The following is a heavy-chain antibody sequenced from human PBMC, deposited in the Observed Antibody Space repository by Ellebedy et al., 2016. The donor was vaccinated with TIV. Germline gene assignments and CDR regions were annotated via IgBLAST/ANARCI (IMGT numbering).Heavy chain of an antibody. Sequence: GGSLRLSCAASGFTFSAFAMHWVRQAPGKGLEWLSVISADGSGTYHADSVKARFTITRDNSKNQLYLQMNRLRTDDTAVYFCAKGSSSGFNYDRVGFEYWGQGTLVTVSS. CDR3: AKGSSSGFNYDRVGFEY. D-gene: IGHD3-22*01. CDR2: ISADGSGT. CDR1: GFTFSAFA. V-gene: IGHV3-23*01. J-gene: IGHJ4*02.